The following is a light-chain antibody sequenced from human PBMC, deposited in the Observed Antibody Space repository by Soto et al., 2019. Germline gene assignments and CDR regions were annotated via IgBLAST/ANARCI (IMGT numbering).Light chain of an antibody. Sequence: DRVITQAPDSVAVSMDERATINCKSSQSVLYSSNNKNYLAWYQRKPGQPPRLLVYWASTRESGVPDRFSGSGSGTVFALTISSLQAEDVAVYYCQQYYSTPLTFGGGTKVAIK. CDR1: QSVLYSSNNKNY. CDR3: QQYYSTPLT. V-gene: IGKV4-1*01. J-gene: IGKJ4*01. CDR2: WAS.